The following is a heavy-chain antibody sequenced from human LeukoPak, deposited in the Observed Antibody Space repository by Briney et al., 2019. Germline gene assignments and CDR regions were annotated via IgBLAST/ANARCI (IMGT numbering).Heavy chain of an antibody. Sequence: GGSLRLSCAASGFTVSSNYMGWVRQAPGKGLEWVSVIYSGGSTYYADSVKGRFTISRDNSKNTLYLQMNSLRAEDTAVYYCAREVIGRYYGMDVWGQGTTVTVSS. J-gene: IGHJ6*02. CDR2: IYSGGST. D-gene: IGHD2/OR15-2a*01. CDR1: GFTVSSNY. V-gene: IGHV3-53*01. CDR3: AREVIGRYYGMDV.